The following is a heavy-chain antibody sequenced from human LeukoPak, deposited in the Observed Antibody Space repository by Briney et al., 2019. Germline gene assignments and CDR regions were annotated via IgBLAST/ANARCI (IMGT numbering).Heavy chain of an antibody. J-gene: IGHJ4*02. Sequence: GGSLRLSCSASGFTFSSYAMHWVRQAPGKGLEYVSAISSNGGSTYYADSVKGRFTISRDNSKNTLYLQMSSLRAEDTAVYYCVKGGTSYYDSSGYYDYWGQGTPVTVS. D-gene: IGHD3-22*01. V-gene: IGHV3-64D*06. CDR1: GFTFSSYA. CDR2: ISSNGGST. CDR3: VKGGTSYYDSSGYYDY.